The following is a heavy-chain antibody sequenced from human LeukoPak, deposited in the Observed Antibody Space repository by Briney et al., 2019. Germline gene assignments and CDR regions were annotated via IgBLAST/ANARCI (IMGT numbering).Heavy chain of an antibody. D-gene: IGHD6-19*01. J-gene: IGHJ6*02. CDR1: GGSISTYY. CDR3: ARDGRIAVAGLYYYYGMDV. CDR2: IYYGGST. V-gene: IGHV4-59*01. Sequence: SETLSLTCTVSGGSISTYYWSWIRQPPGKGLEWIGYIYYGGSTNYNPSLKSRVTISVDTSKNQFSLKLSSVTAADTAMYYCARDGRIAVAGLYYYYGMDVWGQGTTVTVSS.